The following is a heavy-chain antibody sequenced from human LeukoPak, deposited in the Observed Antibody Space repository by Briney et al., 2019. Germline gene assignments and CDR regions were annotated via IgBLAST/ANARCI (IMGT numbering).Heavy chain of an antibody. CDR2: IRYDGNNK. CDR3: VKVNPLDY. Sequence: GGSLRLSGGASGFTFSNYGMLWVRQAPGKGLDWVAFIRYDGNNKLYADSVKGRFTISRDNSKNTLYLHINSLRAEDTAVYYCVKVNPLDYWGQGTLVIVSS. J-gene: IGHJ4*02. D-gene: IGHD1-14*01. CDR1: GFTFSNYG. V-gene: IGHV3-30*02.